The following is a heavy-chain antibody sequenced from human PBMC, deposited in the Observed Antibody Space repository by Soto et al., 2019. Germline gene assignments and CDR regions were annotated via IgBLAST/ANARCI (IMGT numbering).Heavy chain of an antibody. CDR3: ARLGTTGVDY. D-gene: IGHD4-4*01. J-gene: IGHJ4*02. CDR2: ISYDGSNK. V-gene: IGHV3-30-3*01. CDR1: GFTFSSYA. Sequence: QVQLVESGGGVVQPGRSLRLSCAASGFTFSSYAMHWVRQAPGKGLEWVAVISYDGSNKYYADSVKGRFTISRDNSKNTLYLQMNSLRAEDTAVYYCARLGTTGVDYWGQGTLVTVSS.